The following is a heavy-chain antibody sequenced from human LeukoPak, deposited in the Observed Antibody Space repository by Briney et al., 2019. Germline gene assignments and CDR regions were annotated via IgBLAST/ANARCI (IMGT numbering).Heavy chain of an antibody. CDR3: ARDLGGYNFDY. D-gene: IGHD5-12*01. J-gene: IGHJ4*02. CDR1: GGSISRGGYY. V-gene: IGHV4-31*03. Sequence: SETLSLTCTVSGGSISRGGYYWTWIRQHPGKGLEWIGYIYYSGSTYYNPSLKSRLTISVDTSKNQFSLNLSSVTAADTAVYYCARDLGGYNFDYWGQGTLVIVSS. CDR2: IYYSGST.